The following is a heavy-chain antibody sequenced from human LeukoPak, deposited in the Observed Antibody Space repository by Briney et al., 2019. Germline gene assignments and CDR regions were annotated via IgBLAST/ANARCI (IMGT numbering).Heavy chain of an antibody. Sequence: GGSLRLSCAASGFTFSDYVMSWVRQAPGKGLEWVSSISGSGGNTYYADSVKGRFTISRDNSKNTLYLQMNSLRAEDTAVYYCAKVPITVTRNFDYWGQGTLVTVSS. J-gene: IGHJ4*02. CDR1: GFTFSDYV. V-gene: IGHV3-23*01. CDR3: AKVPITVTRNFDY. CDR2: ISGSGGNT. D-gene: IGHD4-17*01.